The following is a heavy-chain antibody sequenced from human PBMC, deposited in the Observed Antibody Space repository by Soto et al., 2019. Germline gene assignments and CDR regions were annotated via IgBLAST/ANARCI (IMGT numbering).Heavy chain of an antibody. CDR1: GGTFSSYA. CDR3: ARAWRYYDSSGYSSPN. V-gene: IGHV1-69*05. CDR2: IIPIFGTA. D-gene: IGHD3-22*01. Sequence: QVQLVQSGAEVKKPGSSVKVSCKASGGTFSSYAISWVRQAPGQGLEWMGGIIPIFGTANYAQKFQGRVTITXXDXTXXAYMELSSLRSEDTAVYYCARAWRYYDSSGYSSPNWGQGTLVTVSS. J-gene: IGHJ4*02.